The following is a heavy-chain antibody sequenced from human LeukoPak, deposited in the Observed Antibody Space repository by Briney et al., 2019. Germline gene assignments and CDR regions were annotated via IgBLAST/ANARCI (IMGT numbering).Heavy chain of an antibody. CDR1: GYTFTGYY. CDR3: ARGLEWLTRRHTWFDP. D-gene: IGHD3-3*01. Sequence: ASVKVSCKASGYTFTGYYMHWARQAPGQVLEWMGWINPNSGGTNYAQKFQGRVTMTRDTSISTAYMELRSLRSDDTAVYYCARGLEWLTRRHTWFDPWGQGTLVTVSS. V-gene: IGHV1-2*02. CDR2: INPNSGGT. J-gene: IGHJ5*02.